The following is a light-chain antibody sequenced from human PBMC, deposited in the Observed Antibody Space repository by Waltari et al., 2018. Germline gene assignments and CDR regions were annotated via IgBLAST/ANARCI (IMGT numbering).Light chain of an antibody. CDR3: QVHTKWLWT. CDR1: RKVTNN. Sequence: ETVVTQSPATLSLSPGERGSLSCRASRKVTNNLGGYQQRHGQDTRLLIFGASTRATVTPTRFSGSVSGTEFTLTISSLQSEDFAIYYCQVHTKWLWTFGQGTRVEI. CDR2: GAS. V-gene: IGKV3-15*01. J-gene: IGKJ1*01.